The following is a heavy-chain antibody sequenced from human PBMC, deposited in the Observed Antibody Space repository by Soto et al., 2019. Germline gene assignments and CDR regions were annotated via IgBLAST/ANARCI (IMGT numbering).Heavy chain of an antibody. Sequence: EVQLLESGGGLVQPGGSLRLSCAASGFTFRNYAMSWVRQAPGKGLDWVSTITASGGATWYADSVKGRFTISRDFSKSTLDLQMNNLRAEDTAVYFCAKVMESGRPLDYWGQGTLVTVSS. V-gene: IGHV3-23*01. CDR1: GFTFRNYA. CDR3: AKVMESGRPLDY. J-gene: IGHJ4*02. CDR2: ITASGGAT. D-gene: IGHD6-6*01.